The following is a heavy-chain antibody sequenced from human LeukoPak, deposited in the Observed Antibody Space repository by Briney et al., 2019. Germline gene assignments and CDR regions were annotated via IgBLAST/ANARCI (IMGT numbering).Heavy chain of an antibody. CDR1: GGTFSSYA. CDR3: AKEAPYGEAY. D-gene: IGHD3-10*01. J-gene: IGHJ4*02. CDR2: IIPIFGTA. V-gene: IGHV1-69*05. Sequence: SVKVSCKASGGTFSSYAISWVRQAPGQGLEWMGGIIPIFGTANYAQKFQGRVTMTRDTSTSTVYMELSSLRAEDTAVYYCAKEAPYGEAYWGQGTLVTVSS.